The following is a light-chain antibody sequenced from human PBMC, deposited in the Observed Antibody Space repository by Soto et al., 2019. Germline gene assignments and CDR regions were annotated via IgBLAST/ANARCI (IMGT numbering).Light chain of an antibody. CDR3: QQYTIYPWT. CDR1: QSTSSW. J-gene: IGKJ1*01. V-gene: IGKV1-5*01. CDR2: DAS. Sequence: DIQMTQSPSTLSASVGDRVTITCRASQSTSSWLAWYQQKPGKAPNLLIYDASSLESGVPSRFSGSGSGTEFTLTISSLLPDDFATYYCQQYTIYPWTFGQGTKVEIK.